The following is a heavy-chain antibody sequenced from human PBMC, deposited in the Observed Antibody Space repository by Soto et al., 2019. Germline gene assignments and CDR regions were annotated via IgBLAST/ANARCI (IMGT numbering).Heavy chain of an antibody. Sequence: QVQLVQSGAEVKKPGASVKVSCKASGYTFTSYGISWVRQAPGQGLEWMGWISAYNGNTTYAQKLQGRVTMTTDTPTSTAYMGLRSLRSDDTAVYYCARGPRNTAMASRDDYWGQGTLVTVSS. CDR3: ARGPRNTAMASRDDY. CDR2: ISAYNGNT. CDR1: GYTFTSYG. J-gene: IGHJ4*02. V-gene: IGHV1-18*01. D-gene: IGHD5-18*01.